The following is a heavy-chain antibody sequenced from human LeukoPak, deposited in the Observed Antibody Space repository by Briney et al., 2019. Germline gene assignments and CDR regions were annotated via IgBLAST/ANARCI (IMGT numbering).Heavy chain of an antibody. V-gene: IGHV1-18*01. D-gene: IGHD3-10*01. CDR2: ISAYNGNT. Sequence: GAAVKVSCKASGYTFTSYGISWVRQAPGQGLEWMGWISAYNGNTNYAQKLQGRATMTTDTSTSTAYMELRSLRSDDTAVYYCARDFAGYYGSGSYRGMDYYYYYMDVWGKGTTVTISS. J-gene: IGHJ6*03. CDR3: ARDFAGYYGSGSYRGMDYYYYYMDV. CDR1: GYTFTSYG.